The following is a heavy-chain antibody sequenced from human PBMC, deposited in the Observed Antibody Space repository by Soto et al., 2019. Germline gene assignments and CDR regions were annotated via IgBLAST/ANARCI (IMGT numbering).Heavy chain of an antibody. D-gene: IGHD2-2*01. CDR3: ARGIVVVPAAMLY. J-gene: IGHJ4*02. V-gene: IGHV1-3*01. Sequence: GASVKVSCKASGYTFTSYAMHWVRQAPGQRLEWMGWINAGNGNTKYSQKFQGRVTITRDTSASTAYMELSSLRSEDTAVYYCARGIVVVPAAMLYWGQGTLVTVSS. CDR2: INAGNGNT. CDR1: GYTFTSYA.